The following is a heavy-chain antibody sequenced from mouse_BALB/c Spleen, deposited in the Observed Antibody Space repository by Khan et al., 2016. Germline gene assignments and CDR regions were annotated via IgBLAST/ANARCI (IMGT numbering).Heavy chain of an antibody. CDR1: GDSFTSGY. CDR2: ISYSGIT. Sequence: EVQLVESGPSLVNPSQTLSLTCSVTGDSFTSGYWNWIRKFPGNKLEYMGYISYSGITYYNPSLKSRISITRDTSKNQYYLQLNSVTTEDTATYYCASYGYDHFDYWGQGTTVTVSS. CDR3: ASYGYDHFDY. V-gene: IGHV3-8*02. D-gene: IGHD2-2*01. J-gene: IGHJ2*01.